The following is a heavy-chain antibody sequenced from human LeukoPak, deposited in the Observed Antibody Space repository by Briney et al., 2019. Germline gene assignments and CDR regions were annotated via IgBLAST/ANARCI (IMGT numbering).Heavy chain of an antibody. J-gene: IGHJ3*02. V-gene: IGHV3-23*01. CDR3: AKDDGSGYYSGAFDI. Sequence: GGSLRLSCAASGFTFSSYAMSWVRQAPGKGLEWVSAISGSGGSTYYADSVKGRFTVSRDNSKNTLYLQMNSLRAEDTAVYYCAKDDGSGYYSGAFDIWGQGTMDTVSS. CDR1: GFTFSSYA. CDR2: ISGSGGST. D-gene: IGHD3-22*01.